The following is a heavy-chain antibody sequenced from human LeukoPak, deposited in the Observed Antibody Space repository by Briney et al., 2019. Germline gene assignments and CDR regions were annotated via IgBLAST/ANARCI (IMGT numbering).Heavy chain of an antibody. CDR3: SRAGGDTGWYLGEGS. V-gene: IGHV3-74*01. CDR2: INSDGSST. Sequence: PGGSLRLSCAASGFTFNNYWMHWVRQAQGKGLVWVSRINSDGSSTNYADSVKGRFTISRDNAKNTLYLQINSLRAEDTAVYYCSRAGGDTGWYLGEGSWGQGTLVTVSS. J-gene: IGHJ5*02. D-gene: IGHD6-19*01. CDR1: GFTFNNYW.